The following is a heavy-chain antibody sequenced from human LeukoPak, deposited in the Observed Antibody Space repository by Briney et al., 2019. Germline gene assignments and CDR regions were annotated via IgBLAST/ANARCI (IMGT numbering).Heavy chain of an antibody. CDR1: GFTFSSYA. V-gene: IGHV3-23*01. CDR2: ISGSGGST. Sequence: GGSLRLSCAASGFTFSSYAMSWVRQAPGKGLEWVSAISGSGGSTYYADSVKGRFTISRDNSKNTLYLQMNSLRAEDTAVYYCARGDFWSGYSGHILGYFDYWGQGTLVTVSS. D-gene: IGHD3-3*01. CDR3: ARGDFWSGYSGHILGYFDY. J-gene: IGHJ4*02.